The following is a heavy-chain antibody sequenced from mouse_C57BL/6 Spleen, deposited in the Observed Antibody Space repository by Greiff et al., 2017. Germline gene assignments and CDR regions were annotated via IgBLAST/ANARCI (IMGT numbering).Heavy chain of an antibody. D-gene: IGHD2-10*02. CDR2: ISNGGGST. J-gene: IGHJ4*01. V-gene: IGHV5-12*01. Sequence: EVQRVESGGGLVQPGGSLKLSCAASGFTFSDYYMYWVRQTPEKRLEWVAYISNGGGSTYYPDTVKGRFTISRDNAKNTLYLQMSRLKSEDTAMYYCARQGYGNYGVYAMDYWGQGTSVTVSS. CDR3: ARQGYGNYGVYAMDY. CDR1: GFTFSDYY.